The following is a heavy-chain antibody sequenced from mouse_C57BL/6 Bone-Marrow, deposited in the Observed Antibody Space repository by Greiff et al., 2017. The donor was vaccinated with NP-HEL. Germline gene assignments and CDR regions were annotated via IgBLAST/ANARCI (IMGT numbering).Heavy chain of an antibody. D-gene: IGHD2-4*01. CDR1: GFTFSSYA. CDR3: AREGIYYDYDRGYFDV. Sequence: DVHLVESGGGLVKPGGSLKLSCAASGFTFSSYAMSWVRQTPEKRLEWVATISDGGSYTYYPDNVKGRFTISRDNAKNNLYLQMSHLKSEDTAMYYCAREGIYYDYDRGYFDVWGTGTTVTVSS. J-gene: IGHJ1*03. V-gene: IGHV5-4*01. CDR2: ISDGGSYT.